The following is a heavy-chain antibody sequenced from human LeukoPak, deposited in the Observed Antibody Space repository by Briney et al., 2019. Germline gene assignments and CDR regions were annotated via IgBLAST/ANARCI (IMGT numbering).Heavy chain of an antibody. D-gene: IGHD1-26*01. CDR2: INPNSGGT. J-gene: IGHJ5*02. V-gene: IGHV1-2*02. CDR3: ARDHVGATTNWFDP. Sequence: ASVKVSCKASGYTFTGYYMHWVRQAPGQGLEWMGWINPNSGGTNYAQKFQGRVTMTRGTSISTAYMELSRLRPDDTAVYYCARDHVGATTNWFDPWGQGTLVTVSS. CDR1: GYTFTGYY.